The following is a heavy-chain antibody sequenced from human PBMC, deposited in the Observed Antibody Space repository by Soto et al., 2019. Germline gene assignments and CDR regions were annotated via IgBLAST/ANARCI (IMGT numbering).Heavy chain of an antibody. D-gene: IGHD6-6*01. J-gene: IGHJ5*02. CDR2: INPNGGST. V-gene: IGHV1-46*01. CDR1: GYTFTDYR. CDR3: ARPAGRLANWFDP. Sequence: QVQLVQSGVEVKKPGASVKVSCKASGYTFTDYRMIWVRQAPGQGLEWMGIINPNGGSTNYAPNFSGRETLTRDSLTSTVYMRMSTLRSEDTAVYYCARPAGRLANWFDPWGQGTLVTVSS.